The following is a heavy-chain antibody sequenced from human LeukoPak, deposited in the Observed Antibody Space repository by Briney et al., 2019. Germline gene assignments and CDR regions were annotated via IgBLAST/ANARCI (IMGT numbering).Heavy chain of an antibody. D-gene: IGHD6-13*01. CDR3: ARVKSSWYMHFDH. CDR2: INHSGST. CDR1: GGSFSGYY. Sequence: SETLSLTCAVYGGSFSGYYWSWIRQPPGKGLEWIGEINHSGSTNYNPSLKSRVTISVDTSKNQFSLKLSSVTAADTAVYYCARVKSSWYMHFDHWGQGTLVTVSS. V-gene: IGHV4-34*01. J-gene: IGHJ4*02.